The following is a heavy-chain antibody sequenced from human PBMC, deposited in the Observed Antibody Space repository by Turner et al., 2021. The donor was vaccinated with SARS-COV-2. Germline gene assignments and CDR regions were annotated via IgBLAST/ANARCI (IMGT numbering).Heavy chain of an antibody. CDR2: ISSSSDVV. V-gene: IGHV3-48*01. Sequence: EVQLVESGGGLVQHGGSLRHSCEASGFTFTTFGMSWVRQVAGMELEWIAYISSSSDVVLYADSVKGRFAISRDNAKSSVYLHMNSLRAEDTAIYYCARLVSYWGQGTPVSVSS. CDR1: GFTFTTFG. CDR3: ARLVSY. J-gene: IGHJ4*02.